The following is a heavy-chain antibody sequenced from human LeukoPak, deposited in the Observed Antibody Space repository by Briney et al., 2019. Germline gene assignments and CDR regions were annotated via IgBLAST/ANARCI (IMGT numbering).Heavy chain of an antibody. CDR2: IYHSGST. V-gene: IGHV4-38-2*02. J-gene: IGHJ3*02. Sequence: SETLSLTCTVSGYSISSGYYWGWIRQPPGKGLEWIGSIYHSGSTYYNPSLKSRVTISVDRSKNQFSLKLSSVTAADTAVYYCAREDQLPRGVGAFDIWGQGTMVTVSS. CDR3: AREDQLPRGVGAFDI. D-gene: IGHD2-2*01. CDR1: GYSISSGYY.